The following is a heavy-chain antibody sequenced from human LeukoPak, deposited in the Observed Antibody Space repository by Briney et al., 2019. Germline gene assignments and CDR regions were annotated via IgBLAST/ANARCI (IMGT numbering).Heavy chain of an antibody. Sequence: GGSLRLSCAASGFIFNIYGMSWVRQAPGKGLEWVSAISGSGGDTYYADSVKGRFTISRDNSKNTLYLQMNSLRAEDTAVYYCAKIVGATGLYYYYYYMDVWGKGTTVTISS. J-gene: IGHJ6*03. CDR1: GFIFNIYG. V-gene: IGHV3-23*01. CDR2: ISGSGGDT. D-gene: IGHD1-26*01. CDR3: AKIVGATGLYYYYYYMDV.